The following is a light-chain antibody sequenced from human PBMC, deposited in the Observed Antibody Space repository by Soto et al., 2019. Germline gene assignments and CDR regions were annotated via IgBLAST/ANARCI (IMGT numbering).Light chain of an antibody. Sequence: DIRMTQSLSALSASVGDRVTLTFRASQGLGNDLVWYQQKPGEAPKRLIHAASTLQSGVPSRFSGSGSGTEFTLTISSLHPEDFATYYCLQHRTYPWTFGQGTKV. J-gene: IGKJ1*01. CDR1: QGLGND. CDR3: LQHRTYPWT. CDR2: AAS. V-gene: IGKV1-17*01.